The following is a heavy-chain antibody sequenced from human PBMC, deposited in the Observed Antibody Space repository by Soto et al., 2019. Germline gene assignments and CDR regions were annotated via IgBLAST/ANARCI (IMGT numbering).Heavy chain of an antibody. Sequence: EVQLLESGGDLVQPGGSLRLTCRTSGFMFKHYAMSWVRQAPGKGLEWVSTISGNGENTHYAGSVRGRFTISRDNSKTTVYLQVNSLGVEDTAVYYCAKPGGTRTTNFDFWGLGTLVTVAS. V-gene: IGHV3-23*01. D-gene: IGHD1-1*01. J-gene: IGHJ4*02. CDR2: ISGNGENT. CDR1: GFMFKHYA. CDR3: AKPGGTRTTNFDF.